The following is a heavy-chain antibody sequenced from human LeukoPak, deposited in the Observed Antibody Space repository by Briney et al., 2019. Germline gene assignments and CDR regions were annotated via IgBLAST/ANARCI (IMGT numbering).Heavy chain of an antibody. CDR3: ARGREAYYDILTGYYPGRYFDL. Sequence: SETLSLTCTVSGGSISSSSYYWGWIRQPPGKGLEWIGSIYYSGSTYYNPSLKSRVTISVDTSKNQFSLKLSSVTAADTAVYYCARGREAYYDILTGYYPGRYFDLWGRGTLVTVSS. CDR1: GGSISSSSYY. D-gene: IGHD3-9*01. J-gene: IGHJ2*01. V-gene: IGHV4-39*07. CDR2: IYYSGST.